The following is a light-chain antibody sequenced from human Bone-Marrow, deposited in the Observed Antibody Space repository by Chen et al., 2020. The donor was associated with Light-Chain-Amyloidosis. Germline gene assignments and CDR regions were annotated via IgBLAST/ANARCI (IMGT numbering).Light chain of an antibody. V-gene: IGLV9-49*01. CDR3: GADHGSGSNWV. J-gene: IGLJ2*01. Sequence: QPVLTQPPSASASLGASVTLTCTLSSGYSNYKVDWYQQRPGKGPRFVMRVGTGGIVGSKGDGIPDRFSVFGSGLNRYLTIKNIQEEDESDYHCGADHGSGSNWVFGGGTKLTVL. CDR1: SGYSNYK. CDR2: VGTGGIVG.